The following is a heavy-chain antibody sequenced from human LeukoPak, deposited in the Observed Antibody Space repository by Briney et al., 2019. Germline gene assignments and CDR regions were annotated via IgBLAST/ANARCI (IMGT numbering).Heavy chain of an antibody. V-gene: IGHV3-74*01. D-gene: IGHD3-10*01. J-gene: IGHJ4*02. CDR3: ARGGFGELLILRPYYFDY. CDR2: INSDGRST. Sequence: GGSLRLSCAASGFTFSSYWMHWVRQAPGRGRVWVSRINSDGRSTSYAASVTGRFTISRDNAKNTMSLQMNSLRAEDTAVYYCARGGFGELLILRPYYFDYWGQGTLVTVSS. CDR1: GFTFSSYW.